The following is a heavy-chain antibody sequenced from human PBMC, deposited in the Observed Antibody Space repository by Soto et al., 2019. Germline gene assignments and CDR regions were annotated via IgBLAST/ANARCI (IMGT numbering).Heavy chain of an antibody. D-gene: IGHD3-3*01. CDR1: GGSVNGYY. CDR2: INHTGGT. J-gene: IGHJ5*02. V-gene: IGHV4-34*02. CDR3: ATRITVFGLLIPPFDP. Sequence: QVHLQQWGAGLLKPSETLSLTCAVSGGSVNGYYWNWIRQPPGKGLEWIGEINHTGGTHYNPPLKSRITMSVDTSKNQCSLRVSSVTAPDTAIYYCATRITVFGLLIPPFDPWGQGTQVTVSS.